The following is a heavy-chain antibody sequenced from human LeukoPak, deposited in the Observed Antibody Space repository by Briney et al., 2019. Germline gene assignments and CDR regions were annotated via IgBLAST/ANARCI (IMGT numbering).Heavy chain of an antibody. CDR1: GYTFTSYY. CDR3: ARDRGAVAALDY. V-gene: IGHV1-46*01. CDR2: INPSGGST. J-gene: IGHJ4*02. Sequence: GASVKVSCKASGYTFTSYYMHWVRQAPGQGLEWMGIINPSGGSTSYAQKFQGRVTMTRDTSTSTVYMELSSLKSEDTAVYYCARDRGAVAALDYWGQGTLVTVSS. D-gene: IGHD6-19*01.